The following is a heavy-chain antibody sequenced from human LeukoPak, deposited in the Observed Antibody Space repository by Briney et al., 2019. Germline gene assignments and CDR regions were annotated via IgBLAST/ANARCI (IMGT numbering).Heavy chain of an antibody. Sequence: PGGSLRLACAASGFTFDDYGRRWVRQARGKGVGWVSGIDWKGGSKGYADSVKGRFIISRDNAKNSLYLQMNSLRAEDTALYHCARVVQAATVWFDPWGQGTLVTVSS. J-gene: IGHJ5*02. D-gene: IGHD2-2*01. V-gene: IGHV3-20*01. CDR2: IDWKGGSK. CDR1: GFTFDDYG. CDR3: ARVVQAATVWFDP.